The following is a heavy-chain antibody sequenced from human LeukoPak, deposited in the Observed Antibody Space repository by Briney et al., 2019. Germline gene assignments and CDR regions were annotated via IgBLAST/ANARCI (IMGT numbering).Heavy chain of an antibody. V-gene: IGHV3-23*01. J-gene: IGHJ1*01. CDR2: ISGSGGST. CDR3: ATVMVRGVVGYFQH. D-gene: IGHD3-10*01. Sequence: PGGSLRLSCAASGFTFSSYGMSWVRQAPGKGLEWVSAISGSGGSTYYADSVKGRFTISRDNSKNTLYLQMNGLRAEDTAVYYCATVMVRGVVGYFQHWGQGTLVTVSS. CDR1: GFTFSSYG.